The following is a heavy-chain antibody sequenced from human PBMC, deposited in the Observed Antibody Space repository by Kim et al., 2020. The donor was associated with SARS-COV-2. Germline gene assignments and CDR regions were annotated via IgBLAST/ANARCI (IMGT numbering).Heavy chain of an antibody. J-gene: IGHJ3*02. V-gene: IGHV3-74*01. CDR2: VNGDGTEE. CDR1: GFTFSTYW. D-gene: IGHD6-13*01. CDR3: ARDGRTGITAPGACDI. Sequence: GGSLRLSCAASGFTFSTYWMHWVRQVPGKGLVWVSRVNGDGTEENYADSAKGRFTISRDNAKNTLYLQMNSLRAEDTAVYYCARDGRTGITAPGACDIWG.